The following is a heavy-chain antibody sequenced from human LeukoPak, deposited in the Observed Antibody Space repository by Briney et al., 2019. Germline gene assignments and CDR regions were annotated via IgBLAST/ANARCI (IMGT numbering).Heavy chain of an antibody. Sequence: SETLSLTCTVSGGSISSYYWSWTRQPPGKGLEWIGYIYYSGSTNYNPSLKSRVTISVDTSKNQFSLKLSSVTAADTAVYYCARQWELRGWFDPWGQGTLVTVSS. D-gene: IGHD1-26*01. CDR3: ARQWELRGWFDP. CDR1: GGSISSYY. V-gene: IGHV4-59*08. J-gene: IGHJ5*02. CDR2: IYYSGST.